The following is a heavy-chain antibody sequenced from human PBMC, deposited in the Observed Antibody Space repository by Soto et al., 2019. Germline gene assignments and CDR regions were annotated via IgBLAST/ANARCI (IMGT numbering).Heavy chain of an antibody. Sequence: SETLSLTCTVSGGSISSYYWSWIRQPPGKGLEWIGYIYYSGSTNYNPSLKSRVTISVDTSKNQFSLKLSSVTAADTAVYYCARGTYDFWSGYYNPGNYYYGMDVWGQGTTVTVSS. J-gene: IGHJ6*02. D-gene: IGHD3-3*01. CDR1: GGSISSYY. CDR3: ARGTYDFWSGYYNPGNYYYGMDV. V-gene: IGHV4-59*01. CDR2: IYYSGST.